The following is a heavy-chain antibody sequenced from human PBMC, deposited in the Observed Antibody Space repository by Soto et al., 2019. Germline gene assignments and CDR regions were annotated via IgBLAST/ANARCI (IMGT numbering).Heavy chain of an antibody. V-gene: IGHV1-2*02. J-gene: IGHJ4*02. Sequence: GASVKVSCKASGYTFTGYYMHWVRQAPGQGLEWMGWINPNSGGTNYAQKFQGRVTMTRDTSISTAYMELSRLRSDDTAVYYCARGLVYYYDSSGYSPPDYWGQGTLVTVSS. CDR3: ARGLVYYYDSSGYSPPDY. D-gene: IGHD3-22*01. CDR1: GYTFTGYY. CDR2: INPNSGGT.